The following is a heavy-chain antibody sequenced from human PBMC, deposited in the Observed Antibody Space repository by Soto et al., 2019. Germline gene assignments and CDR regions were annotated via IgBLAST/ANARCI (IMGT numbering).Heavy chain of an antibody. Sequence: ASVKVSCKASGYTFTSYDINWVRQATGQGLEWMGWMNPDSGNTGYAQKFQGRVTMTRNTSISTAYMELSSLRSEDTAVYYCARGRPRDFWSGYYTNYYYYGMDLWGQGTTVTVSS. CDR2: MNPDSGNT. J-gene: IGHJ6*02. D-gene: IGHD3-3*01. V-gene: IGHV1-8*01. CDR3: ARGRPRDFWSGYYTNYYYYGMDL. CDR1: GYTFTSYD.